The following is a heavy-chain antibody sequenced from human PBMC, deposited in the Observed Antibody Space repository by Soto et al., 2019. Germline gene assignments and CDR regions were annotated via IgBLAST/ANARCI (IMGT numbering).Heavy chain of an antibody. Sequence: LRLSCAASGFTFDNYAMNWVRQAPGKGLEWVSGITGSGENTYYADSVKGRFTISRDNSKNTLYVQLNSLRVEDTAIYYCAKVSLGATTITDFYYYGMDVWGQGTMVTVSS. CDR2: ITGSGENT. J-gene: IGHJ6*02. CDR3: AKVSLGATTITDFYYYGMDV. D-gene: IGHD1-26*01. CDR1: GFTFDNYA. V-gene: IGHV3-23*01.